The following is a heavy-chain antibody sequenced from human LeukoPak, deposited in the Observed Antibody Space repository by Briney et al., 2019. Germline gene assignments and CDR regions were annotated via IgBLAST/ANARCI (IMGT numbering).Heavy chain of an antibody. CDR3: AKEDSRRYGSGSYFSYYGMDV. J-gene: IGHJ6*02. V-gene: IGHV3-23*01. D-gene: IGHD3-10*01. Sequence: GGSLRLSCAASGFTFSSYAMSWVRQAPGKGLEWVSNISGSGGVTYYADSVKGRFTISRDNSMNTLCLQMNSLRAEDTAVYCCAKEDSRRYGSGSYFSYYGMDVWGQGTTVTVSS. CDR2: ISGSGGVT. CDR1: GFTFSSYA.